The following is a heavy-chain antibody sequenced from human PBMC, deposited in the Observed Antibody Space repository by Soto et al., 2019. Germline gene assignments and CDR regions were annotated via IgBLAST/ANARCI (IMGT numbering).Heavy chain of an antibody. CDR1: GFTFSSYS. V-gene: IGHV3-21*01. CDR3: ARAIPGIAAAVDYYYYYYMDV. D-gene: IGHD6-13*01. Sequence: GGSLRLSCAASGFTFSSYSMNWVRQAPGKGLEWVSSISSSSSYIYYADSVKGRFTISRDNAKNSLYLQMNSLRAEDTAVYYCARAIPGIAAAVDYYYYYYMDVWGKGTTVTVSS. J-gene: IGHJ6*03. CDR2: ISSSSSYI.